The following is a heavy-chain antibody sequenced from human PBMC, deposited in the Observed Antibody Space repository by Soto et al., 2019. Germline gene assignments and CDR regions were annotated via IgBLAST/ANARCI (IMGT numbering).Heavy chain of an antibody. CDR1: GFTFSSYN. Sequence: EVQLVESGGGLVKPGGSLRLSCAASGFTFSSYNMNWVRQARGEGLEWVSSISSSSSYIYYADSGKARFTISRDNAKHSLYLQMNSLRAKDPPVYYCASTRRDGSNNYYYYYGMDVWGQGTTVTVSS. CDR3: ASTRRDGSNNYYYYYGMDV. D-gene: IGHD5-12*01. V-gene: IGHV3-21*01. J-gene: IGHJ6*02. CDR2: ISSSSSYI.